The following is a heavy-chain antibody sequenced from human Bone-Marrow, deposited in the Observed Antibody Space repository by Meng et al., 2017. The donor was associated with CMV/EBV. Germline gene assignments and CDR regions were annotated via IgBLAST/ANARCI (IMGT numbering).Heavy chain of an antibody. V-gene: IGHV1-69*01. Sequence: ISWVRQAPGQGLEWMGGIIPIFGTANYAQKFQGRVTITADQSTSTAYMELSSLRSEDTAVYYCAGGYCSGGSCYSKGPPVYNWFDPWGQGTLVTVSS. D-gene: IGHD2-15*01. CDR3: AGGYCSGGSCYSKGPPVYNWFDP. J-gene: IGHJ5*02. CDR2: IIPIFGTA.